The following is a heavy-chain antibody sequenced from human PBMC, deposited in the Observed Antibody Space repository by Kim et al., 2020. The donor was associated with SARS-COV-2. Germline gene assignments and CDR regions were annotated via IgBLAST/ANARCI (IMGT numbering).Heavy chain of an antibody. V-gene: IGHV3-7*01. CDR3: ARISSGFGSGGAYGMDV. CDR1: RFPFSGYW. J-gene: IGHJ6*02. D-gene: IGHD3-10*01. Sequence: GGSLRLSCTSSRFPFSGYWMTWFRQAPGKGLEWLANINQDGGEKYSVDSVKGRFTISRDNTKNSLYLQMDSLRVEDTAIYYCARISSGFGSGGAYGMDVWGLGTPVTVSS. CDR2: INQDGGEK.